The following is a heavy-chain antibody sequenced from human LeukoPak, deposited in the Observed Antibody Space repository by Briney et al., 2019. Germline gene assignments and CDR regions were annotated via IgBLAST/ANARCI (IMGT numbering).Heavy chain of an antibody. D-gene: IGHD2/OR15-2a*01. V-gene: IGHV3-66*01. CDR2: IYSGGST. Sequence: GGSLRLSCAASGFRFSTYWMNWVRQAPGKGLEWVSVIYSGGSTYYADSVKGRFTISRDNSKNTLYLQMNSLRAEDTAVYYCARENIWDYYYGMDVWGQGTTVTVSS. CDR1: GFRFSTYW. CDR3: ARENIWDYYYGMDV. J-gene: IGHJ6*02.